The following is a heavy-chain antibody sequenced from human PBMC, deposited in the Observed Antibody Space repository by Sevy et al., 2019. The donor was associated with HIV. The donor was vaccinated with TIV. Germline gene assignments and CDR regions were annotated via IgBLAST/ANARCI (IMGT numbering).Heavy chain of an antibody. Sequence: GGSLRLSCAASGFTFSDYYMSWIRQAPGKGLEWVSYISSSGSTIYYADSVKGRFTISRDNAKNSLYLQMNSLRAEDTAVYYGAGGYYYGSGSYYLVGWFDPWGQGTLVTVSS. CDR1: GFTFSDYY. D-gene: IGHD3-10*01. V-gene: IGHV3-11*04. CDR2: ISSSGSTI. CDR3: AGGYYYGSGSYYLVGWFDP. J-gene: IGHJ5*02.